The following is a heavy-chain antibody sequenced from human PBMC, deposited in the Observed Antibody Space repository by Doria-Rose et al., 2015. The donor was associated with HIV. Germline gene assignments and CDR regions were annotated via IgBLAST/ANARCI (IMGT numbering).Heavy chain of an antibody. J-gene: IGHJ4*02. Sequence: GFTFSRYSMNWVRQAPGKGLEWVSSISSSSEYIYYVDSVQGRFTISRDNAKNSVYLQMNSLRTEDTAVYYCARDHYDSGGHYRDWGQGTLVTVSS. V-gene: IGHV3-21*03. CDR3: ARDHYDSGGHYRD. CDR1: GFTFSRYS. D-gene: IGHD3-22*01. CDR2: ISSSSEYI.